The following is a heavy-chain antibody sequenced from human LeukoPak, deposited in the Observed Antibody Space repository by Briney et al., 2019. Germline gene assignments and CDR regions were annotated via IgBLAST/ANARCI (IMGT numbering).Heavy chain of an antibody. V-gene: IGHV1-2*02. CDR3: AREGSIWLRELSPTFGH. CDR2: ITPNSGGT. Sequence: ASVKVSCKASGYTFTGYYMHWVRQAPGQGLEWMGWITPNSGGTNYAQKFQGRVTMTRDTSISTAYMELSRLRSDDTAVYYCAREGSIWLRELSPTFGHWGQGTLVTVSS. J-gene: IGHJ4*02. D-gene: IGHD3-10*01. CDR1: GYTFTGYY.